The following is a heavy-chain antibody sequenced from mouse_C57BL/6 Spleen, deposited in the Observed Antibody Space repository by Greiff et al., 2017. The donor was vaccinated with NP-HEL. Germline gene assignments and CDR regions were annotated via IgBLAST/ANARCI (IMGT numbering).Heavy chain of an antibody. Sequence: VKLMESGPGLVQPSESLSITCTVSGFSLTSYGVHWVRQSPGKGLEWLGVIWRGGSTDYNAAFMSSLSITKDNSKSQVFFKMNSLQADDTAIYYCASITTVVATGYFDVWGTGTTVTVSS. D-gene: IGHD1-1*01. CDR3: ASITTVVATGYFDV. CDR1: GFSLTSYG. CDR2: IWRGGST. J-gene: IGHJ1*03. V-gene: IGHV2-5*01.